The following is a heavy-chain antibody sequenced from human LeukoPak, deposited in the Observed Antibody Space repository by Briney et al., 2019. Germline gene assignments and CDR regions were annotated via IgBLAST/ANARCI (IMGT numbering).Heavy chain of an antibody. CDR3: AREVGNYDILTGPTGFYMDV. J-gene: IGHJ6*03. D-gene: IGHD3-9*01. V-gene: IGHV3-23*01. CDR2: ISGSGGST. Sequence: TGGSLRLSCAASGFTFSSYAMSWVRQAPGKGLEWVSAISGSGGSTYYADSVKGRFTISRDNSKNTLYLQMNSLRAEDTAVYYCAREVGNYDILTGPTGFYMDVWGKGTTVTVSS. CDR1: GFTFSSYA.